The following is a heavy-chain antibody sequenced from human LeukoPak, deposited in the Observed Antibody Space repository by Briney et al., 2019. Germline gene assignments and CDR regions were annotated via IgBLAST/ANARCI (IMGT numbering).Heavy chain of an antibody. CDR2: INPNSGGT. CDR3: ARGLDTYYFDRSGYYHGDY. CDR1: GYTFIGYY. D-gene: IGHD3-22*01. J-gene: IGHJ4*02. V-gene: IGHV1-2*06. Sequence: ASLSVSCKASGYTFIGYYIQWVRQAPGQGLEWMGRINPNSGGTNYAQRFHGRVTMTRDTSISTAYMELSRLRSDDTAVYYCARGLDTYYFDRSGYYHGDYWGQGTLVTVSS.